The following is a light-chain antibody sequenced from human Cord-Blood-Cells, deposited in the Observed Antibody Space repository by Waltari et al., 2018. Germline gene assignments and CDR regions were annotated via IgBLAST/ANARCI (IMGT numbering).Light chain of an antibody. CDR1: QSISSW. CDR2: DAS. Sequence: DFQMTKSTSTLSASVGDRITITCRASQSISSWLAWYQQKPGKAPKLLIYDASSLESGVPSRFSGSGSGTEFTLTISSLQPDDFATYYCQQYNRYSPYTFGQGTKLEIK. V-gene: IGKV1-5*01. J-gene: IGKJ2*01. CDR3: QQYNRYSPYT.